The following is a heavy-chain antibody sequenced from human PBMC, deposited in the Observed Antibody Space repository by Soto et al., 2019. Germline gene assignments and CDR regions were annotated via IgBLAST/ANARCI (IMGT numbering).Heavy chain of an antibody. CDR3: AREVIGFDY. Sequence: QVQLVESGGGLVKPGGSLRLSCTASGFSFSDYYMAWIRQAPGKGLEWVSYMSSTGTTIYHADSVKGRFTISRDNAENTLYLQMNSLRAEDTAVYYCAREVIGFDYWGQGTLVTVSS. D-gene: IGHD3-16*02. CDR1: GFSFSDYY. V-gene: IGHV3-11*01. J-gene: IGHJ4*02. CDR2: MSSTGTTI.